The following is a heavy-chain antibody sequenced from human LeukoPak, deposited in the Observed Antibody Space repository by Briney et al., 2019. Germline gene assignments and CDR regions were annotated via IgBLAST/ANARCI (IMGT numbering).Heavy chain of an antibody. CDR1: GFTFSGFW. J-gene: IGHJ3*01. V-gene: IGHV3-7*03. Sequence: GGSLRLSCAVSGFTFSGFWMSWSRQAPGKGLEWVASINSDGSEGYYADVVKGRFTISRDNAKNSLYLQINSLRAEDTAVYYCARSSYSSSSSVWGQGSMVTVSS. CDR2: INSDGSEG. D-gene: IGHD6-6*01. CDR3: ARSSYSSSSSV.